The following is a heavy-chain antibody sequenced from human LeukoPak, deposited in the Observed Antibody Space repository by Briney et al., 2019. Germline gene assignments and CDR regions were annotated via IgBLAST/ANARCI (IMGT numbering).Heavy chain of an antibody. CDR1: GFTFSNHW. CDR2: MYLSGTT. Sequence: GSLRLSCAASGFTFSNHWMHWVRQVPGKGLEWIREMYLSGTTHSNPSVKSRVTISIDKSKNQFFLNLSSVTAADTAVYYCAGLVGRYSSGLYYYYFDYWGQGTLVTVSS. CDR3: AGLVGRYSSGLYYYYFDY. J-gene: IGHJ4*02. V-gene: IGHV4-4*02. D-gene: IGHD3-22*01.